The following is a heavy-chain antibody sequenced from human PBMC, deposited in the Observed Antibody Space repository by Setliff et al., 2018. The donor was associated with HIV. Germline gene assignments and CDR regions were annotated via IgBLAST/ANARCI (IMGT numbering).Heavy chain of an antibody. Sequence: GGSLRFSCVASGFSISPYTLTWVRQVPGEGLEWVSSISANSIYMYYADSVKGRFTVARDNAKNSLYLQMNSLRAEDTAVYYCARDVGRIQVWYSSSQRFDWWGQGTLVTVSS. J-gene: IGHJ5*01. V-gene: IGHV3-21*01. CDR1: GFSISPYT. CDR2: ISANSIYM. D-gene: IGHD6-13*01. CDR3: ARDVGRIQVWYSSSQRFDW.